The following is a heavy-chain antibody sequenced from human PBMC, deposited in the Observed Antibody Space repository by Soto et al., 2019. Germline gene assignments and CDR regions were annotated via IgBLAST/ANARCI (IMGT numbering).Heavy chain of an antibody. V-gene: IGHV3-30*18. CDR2: ISYDGSNK. J-gene: IGHJ4*02. D-gene: IGHD5-12*01. CDR3: AKDKKGRDGYNLYLAADY. CDR1: GFTFSSYG. Sequence: QTVGSLRLSCAASGFTFSSYGMHWVRQAPGKGLEWVAVISYDGSNKYYADSVKGRFTISRDNSKNTLYLQMNSLRAEDTAVYYCAKDKKGRDGYNLYLAADYWGQGTLVTVSS.